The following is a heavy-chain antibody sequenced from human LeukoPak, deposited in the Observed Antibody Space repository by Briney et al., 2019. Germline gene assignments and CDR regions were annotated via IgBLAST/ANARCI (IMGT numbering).Heavy chain of an antibody. J-gene: IGHJ6*02. Sequence: SETLSLTCTVSGGSISSYYWSWIRQPAGKGLEWIGRIYTSGSTNYNPSLKSRVTMSVDTSKNQFSLKLSSVTAADTAVYYCARLSHISILDHYGMDVWGQGTTVTVSS. CDR1: GGSISSYY. CDR3: ARLSHISILDHYGMDV. V-gene: IGHV4-4*07. CDR2: IYTSGST. D-gene: IGHD3/OR15-3a*01.